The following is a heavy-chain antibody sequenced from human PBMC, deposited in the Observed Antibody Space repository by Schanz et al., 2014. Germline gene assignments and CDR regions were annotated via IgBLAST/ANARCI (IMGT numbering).Heavy chain of an antibody. CDR2: VCYDGSKK. D-gene: IGHD1-26*01. J-gene: IGHJ6*02. V-gene: IGHV3-33*06. CDR1: GFTFSSYG. Sequence: KLVESGGGMVQPGRSLRLSCAASGFTFSSYGMHWVRQVPGKGLEWVAVVCYDGSKKYYADSVKGRFTTSRDNSKNTMYLQMNSLRAEDTAVYYCVKDLQRELLRDDHYYGMDVWGQGTTVTVSS. CDR3: VKDLQRELLRDDHYYGMDV.